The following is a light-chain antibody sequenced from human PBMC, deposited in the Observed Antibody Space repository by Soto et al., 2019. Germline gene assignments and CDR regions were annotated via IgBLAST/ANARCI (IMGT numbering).Light chain of an antibody. J-gene: IGKJ5*01. CDR1: QSISSY. CDR3: QQSYSTPST. Sequence: DIQMTQSPSSLSASVGDRVTITCRASQSISSYLNWYQQKPGKAPKLLIYAASSLQSGVPSRFSGSGSGTDFTLTISSLQPEDFATYYCQQSYSTPSTVGQGTRLEIK. V-gene: IGKV1-39*01. CDR2: AAS.